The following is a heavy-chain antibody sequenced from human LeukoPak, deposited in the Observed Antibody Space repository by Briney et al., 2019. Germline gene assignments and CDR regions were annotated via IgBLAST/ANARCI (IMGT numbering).Heavy chain of an antibody. CDR1: GFTFSSYA. J-gene: IGHJ4*02. CDR3: ATRVPTIFGVAYFDY. CDR2: ISGSGGST. V-gene: IGHV3-23*01. Sequence: GGSLRLSCAASGFTFSSYAMSWVRQAPGKGLEWVSAISGSGGSTYYADSVKGRFTISRDSSKNTLYLQMNSLRAEDTAVYYCATRVPTIFGVAYFDYWGQGTLVTVSS. D-gene: IGHD3-3*01.